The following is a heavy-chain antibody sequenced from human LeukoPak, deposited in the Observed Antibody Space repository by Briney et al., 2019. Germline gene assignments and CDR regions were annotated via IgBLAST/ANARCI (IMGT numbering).Heavy chain of an antibody. Sequence: SETLSLTCTGSGGSISSYYWSWIRQSPGKGLEWIGYIYYSGGTNYNPSPKSRVTISVDTSKNQFSLKLSSVTAADTAVYYCARHEVYGSGSYSPYYFDYWGQGTLVTVSS. J-gene: IGHJ4*02. CDR3: ARHEVYGSGSYSPYYFDY. V-gene: IGHV4-59*08. CDR1: GGSISSYY. D-gene: IGHD3-10*01. CDR2: IYYSGGT.